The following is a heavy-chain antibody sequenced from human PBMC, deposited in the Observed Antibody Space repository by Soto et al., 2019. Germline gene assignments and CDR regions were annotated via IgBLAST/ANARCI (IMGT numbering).Heavy chain of an antibody. J-gene: IGHJ6*02. CDR1: GYTFTSYD. Sequence: VASVKVSCKASGYTFTSYDINWVRQATGQGLEWMGWMNPNSGNTGYAQKFQGRVTMTRNTSISTAYMELSSLRSEDTAVYYCARGRSGTTVFYYYYYGMDVWGQGTTVTVSS. V-gene: IGHV1-8*01. CDR3: ARGRSGTTVFYYYYYGMDV. D-gene: IGHD4-17*01. CDR2: MNPNSGNT.